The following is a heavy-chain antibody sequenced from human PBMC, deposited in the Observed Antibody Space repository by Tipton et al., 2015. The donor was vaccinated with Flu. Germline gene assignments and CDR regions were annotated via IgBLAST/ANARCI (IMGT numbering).Heavy chain of an antibody. D-gene: IGHD4-17*01. CDR1: GDSVSSDSGS. CDR2: TYYRSKWFN. Sequence: GLVKPSQTLSLTCAISGDSVSSDSGSWNWIRQSPSRGLEWLGRTYYRSKWFNDYAVSVKSRITVNPDTSSNQFSLQLNSLTPEDTAIYYCARGGPSKRDYGRPFDYWGQGTLVTVSS. CDR3: ARGGPSKRDYGRPFDY. J-gene: IGHJ4*02. V-gene: IGHV6-1*01.